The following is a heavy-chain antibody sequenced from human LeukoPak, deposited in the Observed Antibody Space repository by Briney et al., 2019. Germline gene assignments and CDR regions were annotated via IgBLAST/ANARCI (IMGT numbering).Heavy chain of an antibody. D-gene: IGHD5-18*01. CDR2: INPNSGGT. Sequence: GASVKVSCKASGYTFTGYYIHWVRQAPGQGLEWMGWINPNSGGTKSAQRFQGRVTMSRDTSTSTAYMELSRLRSDDTAVYYCAREDGGGLTSTAMAVFDYWGQGTLVTVSS. J-gene: IGHJ4*02. V-gene: IGHV1-2*02. CDR3: AREDGGGLTSTAMAVFDY. CDR1: GYTFTGYY.